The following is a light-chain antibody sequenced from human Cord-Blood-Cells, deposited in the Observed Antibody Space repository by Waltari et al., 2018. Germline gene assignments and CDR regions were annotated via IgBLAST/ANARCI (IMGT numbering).Light chain of an antibody. CDR1: QSISSY. CDR2: AAS. V-gene: IGKV1-39*01. Sequence: DIQMTQSPSSLSASVGDRVTITCRASQSISSYLNWYQQKPGKAPKLLIYAASSLQSGVPSRFSCSGSGTDFTLTISSLQPEDFATYYCQQSYSTLMYTFGQGTKLEIK. J-gene: IGKJ2*01. CDR3: QQSYSTLMYT.